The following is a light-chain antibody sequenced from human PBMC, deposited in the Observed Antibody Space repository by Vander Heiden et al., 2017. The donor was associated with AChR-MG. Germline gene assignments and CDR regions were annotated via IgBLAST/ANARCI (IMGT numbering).Light chain of an antibody. Sequence: EIVLTQSPGTLSLSPGERATLSCRASQSVSSSYLAWYQQKPGQAPCLLIYGASSRATGIPDRFSGSGSGTDFTLTISRLEPEDFAVYYCQQYGSSPRTFGHGTKLEIK. CDR2: GAS. V-gene: IGKV3-20*01. CDR1: QSVSSSY. CDR3: QQYGSSPRT. J-gene: IGKJ2*01.